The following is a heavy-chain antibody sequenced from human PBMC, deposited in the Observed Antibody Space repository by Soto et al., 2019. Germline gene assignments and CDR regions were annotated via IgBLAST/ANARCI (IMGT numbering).Heavy chain of an antibody. D-gene: IGHD3-16*01. CDR1: GGTFSSYV. CDR3: AMGGGGGAIDY. CDR2: IIAAFGPA. Sequence: QVQLVQSGAEVKKPGSSVKVSCKASGGTFSSYVITWVRKAPGQGLEWMGGIIAAFGPANYAQKFQGRVTVTANKPTNTAYREVSSLTPEDTATYFCAMGGGGGAIDYWGQGTRVTVSS. J-gene: IGHJ4*02. V-gene: IGHV1-69*06.